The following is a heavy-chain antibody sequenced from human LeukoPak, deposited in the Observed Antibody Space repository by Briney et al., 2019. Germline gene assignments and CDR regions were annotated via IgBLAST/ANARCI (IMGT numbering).Heavy chain of an antibody. CDR2: ISYDGSNK. D-gene: IGHD6-13*01. CDR3: ARGEVNSWYLDD. J-gene: IGHJ4*02. CDR1: GFTFSSYA. Sequence: GGSLSLSCAASGFTFSSYAIHWVRQAPGKGLEWVAVISYDGSNKYYADSVKGRFTISRDNSNNTLYLQMNSLRAEDTAVYYCARGEVNSWYLDDGGQGTLVTVP. V-gene: IGHV3-30-3*01.